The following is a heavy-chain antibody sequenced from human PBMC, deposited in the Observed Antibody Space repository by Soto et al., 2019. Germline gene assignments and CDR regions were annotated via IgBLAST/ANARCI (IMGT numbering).Heavy chain of an antibody. V-gene: IGHV2-5*02. CDR1: GFSLSTSGVG. D-gene: IGHD5-18*01. CDR3: AHSHSSGYGGAVDI. CDR2: IYWDDDK. Sequence: QITLKESGPTLVKPTQTLTLTCTFSGFSLSTSGVGVGWIRQPPGKALEWLALIYWDDDKRYSPSLKSRLTITKDTSKNQVVLTMTNMDPVDTATYYWAHSHSSGYGGAVDIWGQGTMVTVSS. J-gene: IGHJ3*02.